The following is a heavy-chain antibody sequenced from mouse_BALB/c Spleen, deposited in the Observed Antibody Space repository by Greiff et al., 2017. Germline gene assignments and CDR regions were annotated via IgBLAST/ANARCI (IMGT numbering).Heavy chain of an antibody. Sequence: EVHLVESGGGLVKPGGSLKLSCAASGFAFSSYDMSWVRQTPEKRLEWVAYISSGGGSTYYPDTVKGRFTISRDNAKNTLYLQMSSLKSEDTAMYYCARHVPIITTAYSYAMDYWGQGTSVTVSS. CDR3: ARHVPIITTAYSYAMDY. D-gene: IGHD1-2*01. V-gene: IGHV5-12-1*01. CDR2: ISSGGGST. CDR1: GFAFSSYD. J-gene: IGHJ4*01.